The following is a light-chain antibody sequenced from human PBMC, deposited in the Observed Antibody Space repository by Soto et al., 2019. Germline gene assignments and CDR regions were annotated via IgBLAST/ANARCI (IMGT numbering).Light chain of an antibody. CDR2: EGN. CDR1: SSDVGTYNL. CDR3: CSYAGSGTLL. Sequence: QSALTQPASVSGSPGQSITISCTGTSSDVGTYNLVSWYQQHPGKAPKLIIYEGNKRPSGVSNRFSGSKSDNTVSLTISGLQADDETDYYCCSYAGSGTLLFGGGTKVTVL. J-gene: IGLJ2*01. V-gene: IGLV2-23*01.